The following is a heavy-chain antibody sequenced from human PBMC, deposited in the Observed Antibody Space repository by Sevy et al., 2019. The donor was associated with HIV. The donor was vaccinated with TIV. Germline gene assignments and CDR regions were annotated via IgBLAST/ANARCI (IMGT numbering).Heavy chain of an antibody. CDR1: GFTFAKYS. Sequence: GGSLRLSCAASGFTFAKYSMSWLRQAPGKGLEWVSTLSFGCGEINYADSVKGRFTISRDNSKSSVYLQMNNLRPEDTAVYYCAREGCTKPHDYWGQGTLVTVSS. CDR3: AREGCTKPHDY. J-gene: IGHJ4*02. V-gene: IGHV3-23*01. CDR2: LSFGCGEI. D-gene: IGHD2-8*01.